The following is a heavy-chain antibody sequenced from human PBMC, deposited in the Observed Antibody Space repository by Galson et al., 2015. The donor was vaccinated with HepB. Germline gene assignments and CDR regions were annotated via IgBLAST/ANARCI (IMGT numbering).Heavy chain of an antibody. D-gene: IGHD6-19*01. CDR1: GFTFGDYA. J-gene: IGHJ3*02. CDR2: IRSKPYGGTT. CDR3: TRDWSPYSGAWYDAFDI. V-gene: IGHV3-49*04. Sequence: SLRLSCAASGFTFGDYAMSWVRQAPGKGLEWVGFIRSKPYGGTTEYAASVKGRFTISRDDSKSIAYLQMNSLKTEDTAVYYCTRDWSPYSGAWYDAFDIWGQGTMVTVSS.